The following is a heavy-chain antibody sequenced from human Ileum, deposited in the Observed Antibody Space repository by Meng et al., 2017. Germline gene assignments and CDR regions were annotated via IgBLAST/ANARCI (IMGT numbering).Heavy chain of an antibody. J-gene: IGHJ5*02. V-gene: IGHV3-21*01. Sequence: VQLVESGGGLVKPGGSLRLSCAASGFHFYKYSMNWVRKAPGKGLEWVSSLSPSSSYIYYADSVKGRFTISRDNAKNSVYLKMNSLRDEETAVYYCERKGYYTDTSGFYPTDNWFDPWGQGTLVTVSS. CDR1: GFHFYKYS. D-gene: IGHD3-22*01. CDR2: LSPSSSYI. CDR3: ERKGYYTDTSGFYPTDNWFDP.